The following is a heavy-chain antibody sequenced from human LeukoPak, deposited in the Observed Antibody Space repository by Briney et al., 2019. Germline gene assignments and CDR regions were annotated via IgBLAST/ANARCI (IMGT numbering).Heavy chain of an antibody. CDR3: AKDLGYYSSYYYGMDV. Sequence: GGSLRLSCEASGFTFSSSGMHWVRQAPGKGLEWVAVISYDGRNKYYADSVKGRFTISRDNSKNTLYLEMNSLRAEDTAVYYCAKDLGYYSSYYYGMDVWGQGTTVTVSS. J-gene: IGHJ6*02. CDR1: GFTFSSSG. CDR2: ISYDGRNK. D-gene: IGHD4-11*01. V-gene: IGHV3-30*18.